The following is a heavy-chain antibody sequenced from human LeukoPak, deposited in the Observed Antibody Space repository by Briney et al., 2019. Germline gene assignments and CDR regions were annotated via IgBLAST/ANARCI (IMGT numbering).Heavy chain of an antibody. CDR2: INHSGST. V-gene: IGHV4-34*01. Sequence: SETLSLTCAVYGGSFSGYYWSWIRQPPGKGLEWIGDINHSGSTNYNPSLKSRVTISVDTSKNQFSLKLSSVTAADTAVYYCARGLSIFGVVINRDYYYYYMDVWGKGTTVTVSS. D-gene: IGHD3-3*02. CDR3: ARGLSIFGVVINRDYYYYYMDV. CDR1: GGSFSGYY. J-gene: IGHJ6*03.